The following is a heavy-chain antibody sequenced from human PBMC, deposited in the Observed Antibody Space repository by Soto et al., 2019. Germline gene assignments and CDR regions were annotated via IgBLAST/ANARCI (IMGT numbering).Heavy chain of an antibody. V-gene: IGHV4-61*01. CDR2: IYYSGST. J-gene: IGHJ4*02. D-gene: IGHD2-2*02. Sequence: SETLSLTCTVSGGSVSSGSYYWSWIRQPPGKGLEWIGYIYYSGSTNYNTSLKSRVTISVDTSKNQFSLKLSSVTAADTAVYDCARDSVGCSSTSCYTKMYYFDYWGQGTLVTVSS. CDR1: GGSVSSGSYY. CDR3: ARDSVGCSSTSCYTKMYYFDY.